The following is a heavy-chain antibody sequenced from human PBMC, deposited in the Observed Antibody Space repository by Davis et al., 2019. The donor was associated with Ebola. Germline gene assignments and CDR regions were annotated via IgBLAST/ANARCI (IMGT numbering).Heavy chain of an antibody. V-gene: IGHV3-74*01. D-gene: IGHD3-3*01. Sequence: GESLKISCAASGFTFSTYWMHWVRQAPGKGLVWVSRIKSDGSSTYYADSVKGRFTISRDNAKNSLYLQMNSLRAEDTAVYYCARARDDLDWFDPWGQGTLVTVSS. CDR2: IKSDGSST. CDR3: ARARDDLDWFDP. CDR1: GFTFSTYW. J-gene: IGHJ5*02.